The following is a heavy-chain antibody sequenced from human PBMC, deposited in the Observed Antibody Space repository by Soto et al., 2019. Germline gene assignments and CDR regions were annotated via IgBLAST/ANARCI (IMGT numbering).Heavy chain of an antibody. J-gene: IGHJ3*02. CDR1: GFTFSSYS. D-gene: IGHD5-18*01. Sequence: GGSLRLSCAASGFTFSSYSMNWVLQAPWKGLEWVSYISSSGSTMYYADSVKGRFTISRDNAKNSLYLQMNSLRAEDTAVYSCARGQYSYAQNHDALDIWGQGTMVTVSS. CDR3: ARGQYSYAQNHDALDI. V-gene: IGHV3-48*01. CDR2: ISSSGSTM.